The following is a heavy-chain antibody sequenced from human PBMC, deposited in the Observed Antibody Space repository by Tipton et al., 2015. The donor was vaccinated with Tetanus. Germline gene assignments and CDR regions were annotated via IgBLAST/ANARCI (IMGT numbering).Heavy chain of an antibody. Sequence: QLVQSGPEVKKPGSSVRVSCKTSGGSFKSYAVSWVRQAPGQGLEWMGGIFPQFGTSNYAPQFQDRVTMTADTSTGTVYMDLSRLRSADTAVYYCARPDRYCSGGSCYLALDSWGQGTLITVSS. D-gene: IGHD2-15*01. V-gene: IGHV1-69*06. J-gene: IGHJ5*01. CDR2: IFPQFGTS. CDR3: ARPDRYCSGGSCYLALDS. CDR1: GGSFKSYA.